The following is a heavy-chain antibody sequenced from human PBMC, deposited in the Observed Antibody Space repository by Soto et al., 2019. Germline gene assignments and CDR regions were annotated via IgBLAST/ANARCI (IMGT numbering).Heavy chain of an antibody. CDR2: IYYSGST. CDR3: ARHRLSSGDAFDI. Sequence: SETLSLTCTVSGGSISSYYWSWIRQPPGKGLEWIGYIYYSGSTNYNPSLKSRVTISVDTPKNQFSLKLSSVTAADTAVYYCARHRLSSGDAFDIWGQGTMVTVSS. D-gene: IGHD3-10*01. CDR1: GGSISSYY. V-gene: IGHV4-59*08. J-gene: IGHJ3*02.